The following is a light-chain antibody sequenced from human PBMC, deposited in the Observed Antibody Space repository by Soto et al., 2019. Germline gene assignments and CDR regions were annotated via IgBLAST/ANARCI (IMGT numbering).Light chain of an antibody. CDR3: QQSYNTPLT. CDR2: AAS. J-gene: IGKJ1*01. CDR1: QSISSY. Sequence: DIQMTQSPSSLSASVGDRVTITCRASQSISSYLNWYQQKPGKAPKLLIYAASSLQSGVPSRFSGSGSGTDFTLTISSLQPDDFATYYCQQSYNTPLTFGQRTKADI. V-gene: IGKV1-39*01.